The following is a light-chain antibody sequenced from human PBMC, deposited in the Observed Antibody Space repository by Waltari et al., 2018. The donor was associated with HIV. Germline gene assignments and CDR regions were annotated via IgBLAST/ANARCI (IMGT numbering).Light chain of an antibody. V-gene: IGKV4-1*01. CDR3: QQYYSSPQT. J-gene: IGKJ4*01. Sequence: DIVMTQSPESLTVSLGERATLNRNSSQNIFYTSNNKSHLAWYQHKAGQSPKLLISWASSRESGVPDRFSGSGSGTNFSLTISSLETADVAIYYCQQYYSSPQTFGRGTRVEIK. CDR2: WAS. CDR1: QNIFYTSNNKSH.